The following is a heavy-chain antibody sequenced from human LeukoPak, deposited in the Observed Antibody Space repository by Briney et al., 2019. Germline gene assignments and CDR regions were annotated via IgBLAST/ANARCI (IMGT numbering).Heavy chain of an antibody. D-gene: IGHD2-15*01. CDR3: ARVPGSCSGGSCSFYWYFDL. J-gene: IGHJ2*01. Sequence: SETLSLTCTVSGVSVSSSYWSWIRQSPGKGLEWIGYISYRGTTKYNPSLKGRVTISMDTPKNQVSLNLSSVTAADTAFYYCARVPGSCSGGSCSFYWYFDLWGRGTLVSVSS. CDR1: GVSVSSSY. CDR2: ISYRGTT. V-gene: IGHV4-59*02.